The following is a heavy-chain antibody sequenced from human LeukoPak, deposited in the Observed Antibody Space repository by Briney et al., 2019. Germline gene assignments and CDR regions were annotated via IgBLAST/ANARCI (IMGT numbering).Heavy chain of an antibody. J-gene: IGHJ4*02. Sequence: GESLKISCKASGYTFTNYWIGWVRQMPGKGLEWMGIMYPGDSDTRYSPSFHGQVTISADKSISTTYLQWSSLKASDTAMFYCAASTYGSGAYVGFDSWGQGTLVTVSS. CDR1: GYTFTNYW. CDR3: AASTYGSGAYVGFDS. CDR2: MYPGDSDT. D-gene: IGHD3-10*01. V-gene: IGHV5-51*01.